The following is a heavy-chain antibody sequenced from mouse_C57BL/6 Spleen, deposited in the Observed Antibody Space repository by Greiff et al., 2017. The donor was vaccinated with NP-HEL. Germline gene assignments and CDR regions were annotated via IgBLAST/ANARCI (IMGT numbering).Heavy chain of an antibody. D-gene: IGHD2-5*01. J-gene: IGHJ4*01. V-gene: IGHV1-81*01. Sequence: QVQLQQSGAELARPGASVKLSCKASGYTFTSYGISWVKQRTGQGLEWIGEIYPRSGNTYYNEKFKGKATLTADKSSSTAYMELRSLTSEDSAVYFCARSAYYSNYPYYAMDYWGQGTSVTVSS. CDR2: IYPRSGNT. CDR1: GYTFTSYG. CDR3: ARSAYYSNYPYYAMDY.